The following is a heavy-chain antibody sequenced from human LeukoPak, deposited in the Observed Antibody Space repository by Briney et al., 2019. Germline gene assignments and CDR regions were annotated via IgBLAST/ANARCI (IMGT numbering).Heavy chain of an antibody. CDR1: RYTFTTYY. CDR2: INPSGGGT. CDR3: ARGLGPPGKARWFDP. J-gene: IGHJ5*02. Sequence: ASVKVSCKASRYTFTTYYMHWVRQAPGQGLEWMGIINPSGGGTTYAQKFQGRVTMTRDTSTSTVYMDLSSLRSEDTAVYYCARGLGPPGKARWFDPWGLGTLVTVSS. D-gene: IGHD1-14*01. V-gene: IGHV1-46*01.